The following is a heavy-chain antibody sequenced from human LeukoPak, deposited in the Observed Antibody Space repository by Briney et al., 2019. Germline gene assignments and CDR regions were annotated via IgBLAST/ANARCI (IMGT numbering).Heavy chain of an antibody. D-gene: IGHD3-22*01. J-gene: IGHJ4*02. CDR1: GFTFSNYG. Sequence: GGSLRLSCAASGFTFSNYGLDWVRQAPGKGLEWVSHISSSGSAKYYADSVKGRFTISRDNSKNTLYLQMNSLRAEDTAVYYCARGVPYYYDSSGYYLFHFDYWGQGTLVTVSS. CDR2: ISSSGSAK. V-gene: IGHV3-48*01. CDR3: ARGVPYYYDSSGYYLFHFDY.